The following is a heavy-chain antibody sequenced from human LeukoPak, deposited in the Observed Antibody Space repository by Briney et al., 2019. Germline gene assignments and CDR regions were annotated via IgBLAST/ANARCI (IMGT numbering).Heavy chain of an antibody. V-gene: IGHV1-2*02. J-gene: IGHJ4*02. CDR2: ISPNTGAT. CDR1: VYTFTGYY. D-gene: IGHD6-19*01. CDR3: ARDRVGSGWPRPYYFEF. Sequence: ASVRVSCKPSVYTFTGYYLHWVRQAPGQALDWMGWISPNTGATVYAQNFQDRVTMSRDTSIDTAYMDLSSLRSDDTAVYYCARDRVGSGWPRPYYFEFWGQGTLVTVSS.